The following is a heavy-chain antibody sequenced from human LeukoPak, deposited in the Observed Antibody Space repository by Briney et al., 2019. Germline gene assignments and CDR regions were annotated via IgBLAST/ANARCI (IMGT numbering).Heavy chain of an antibody. CDR1: GFTFSDYY. V-gene: IGHV3-11*01. D-gene: IGHD5-18*01. CDR3: AKRGTHTACDY. CDR2: ISTRGSTI. J-gene: IGHJ4*02. Sequence: PGGSLRLSCTASGFTFSDYYMSWIRQAPGKGLEWISYISTRGSTIYYADSVKGRFTISRDNANNSLFLQMNSLRAEDMAVYYCAKRGTHTACDYWGQGTLVTVSS.